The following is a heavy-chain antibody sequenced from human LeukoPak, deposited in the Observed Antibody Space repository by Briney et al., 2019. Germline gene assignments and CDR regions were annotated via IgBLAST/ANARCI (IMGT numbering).Heavy chain of an antibody. V-gene: IGHV3-53*01. Sequence: GGSLRLSCAASGFTVSNNYMGWVRQAPAKGLEWVSVVNTVDTTYYADSVKGRFTISRDNSKNTLYLQMNSLRAEDTAVYYCARGTYYDFWSGYHTTPAPFDYWGQGTLVTVSS. J-gene: IGHJ4*02. CDR3: ARGTYYDFWSGYHTTPAPFDY. CDR1: GFTVSNNY. D-gene: IGHD3-3*01. CDR2: VNTVDTT.